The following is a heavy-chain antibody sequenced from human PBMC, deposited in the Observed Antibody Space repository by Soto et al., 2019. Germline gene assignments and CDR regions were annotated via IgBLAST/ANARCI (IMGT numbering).Heavy chain of an antibody. CDR2: IYYSGST. Sequence: QLQLQESGPGLVKPSETLSLTCTVSGGSISSSSFHWGWIRQPPGKGLAGIGSIYYSGSTYYSPSLKSRVTISVDTSKNQFSPKLSALTAAGTAVYYCARRERAAGTDWWFDPWGQGTLVTVSS. CDR3: ARRERAAGTDWWFDP. CDR1: GGSISSSSFH. D-gene: IGHD6-13*01. V-gene: IGHV4-39*01. J-gene: IGHJ5*02.